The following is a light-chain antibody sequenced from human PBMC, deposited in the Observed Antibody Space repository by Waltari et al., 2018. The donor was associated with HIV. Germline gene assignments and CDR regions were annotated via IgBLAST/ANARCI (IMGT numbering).Light chain of an antibody. CDR1: QSISSW. J-gene: IGKJ1*01. V-gene: IGKV1-5*03. CDR2: KAS. CDR3: QQYDSYLWT. Sequence: DIQTTQSPSTLSASVGDRVTITCRASQSISSWLAWYQQKPGKAPKLLIYKASTLESGVPSRFSGSGSGTEFTLTISSLKPDDFATYYCQQYDSYLWTFGQGTKVE.